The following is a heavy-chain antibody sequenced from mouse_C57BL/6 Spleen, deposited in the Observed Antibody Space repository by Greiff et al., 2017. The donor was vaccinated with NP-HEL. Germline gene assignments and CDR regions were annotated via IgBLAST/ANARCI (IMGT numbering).Heavy chain of an antibody. Sequence: EVQVVESEGGLVQPGSSMKLSCTASGFTFSDYYMAWVRQVPEKGLEWVANINYDGSSTYYLDSLKSRFIISRDNAKNILYLQMSSLKSEETATYYCAREAYDSNSCDYWGQGTTLTVSS. CDR1: GFTFSDYY. J-gene: IGHJ2*01. CDR3: AREAYDSNSCDY. D-gene: IGHD2-5*01. CDR2: INYDGSST. V-gene: IGHV5-16*01.